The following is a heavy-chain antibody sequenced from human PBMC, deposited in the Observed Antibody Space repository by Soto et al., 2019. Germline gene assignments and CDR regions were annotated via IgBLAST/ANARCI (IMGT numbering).Heavy chain of an antibody. Sequence: LSLTCTVSGGSISSGDYYWSWIRQPPGKGLEWIGYIYYSGSTYYNPSLKSRVTISVDTSKNQFSLKLSSVTAADTAVYYCARVGLVGATWDTPYFDYWGQGTLVTVSS. CDR1: GGSISSGDYY. CDR3: ARVGLVGATWDTPYFDY. J-gene: IGHJ4*02. D-gene: IGHD1-26*01. V-gene: IGHV4-30-4*01. CDR2: IYYSGST.